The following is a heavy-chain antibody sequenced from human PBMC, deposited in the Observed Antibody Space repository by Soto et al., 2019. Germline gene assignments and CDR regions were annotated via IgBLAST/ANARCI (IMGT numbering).Heavy chain of an antibody. D-gene: IGHD6-19*01. Sequence: QVQLVQSGAEVKKPGASVKVSCKASGYTFTSYYMHWVRQAPGQGLEWMGIINPSGGSTSYAQKFQGRVTXNRXTXRSTVYMELSSLRSEDTAVYYCARGVGVAVAVYWDYWGQGTLVTVSS. CDR1: GYTFTSYY. J-gene: IGHJ4*02. CDR2: INPSGGST. CDR3: ARGVGVAVAVYWDY. V-gene: IGHV1-46*01.